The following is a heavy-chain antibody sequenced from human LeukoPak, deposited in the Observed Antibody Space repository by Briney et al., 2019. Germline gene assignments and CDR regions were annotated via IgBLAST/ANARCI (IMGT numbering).Heavy chain of an antibody. J-gene: IGHJ3*01. CDR3: AKGTAMV. CDR2: ISYDGSNK. CDR1: GFTFSSYG. Sequence: GRSLRLSCAASGFTFSSYGMHWVRQAPGKGLEWVAVISYDGSNKYYADSVKGRFTISRDNSKNTLYLQMNSLRAEDTAVYYCAKGTAMVWGQGTMVTVSS. D-gene: IGHD5-18*01. V-gene: IGHV3-30*18.